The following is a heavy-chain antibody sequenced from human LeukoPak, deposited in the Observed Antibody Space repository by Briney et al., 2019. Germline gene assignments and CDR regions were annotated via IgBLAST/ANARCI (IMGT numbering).Heavy chain of an antibody. CDR1: GYTFTSYY. D-gene: IGHD3-3*01. Sequence: ASVKVSCKASGYTFTSYYMHWVRQAPGPGLKWIGIINPSGGRTSYAQKFQGRVTMTRDTSTSTVYMELSSLRSDDTAVYYCGRWAGSSTRDGFWSGPFNFWGQGPLVSVSS. J-gene: IGHJ4*02. V-gene: IGHV1-46*01. CDR2: INPSGGRT. CDR3: GRWAGSSTRDGFWSGPFNF.